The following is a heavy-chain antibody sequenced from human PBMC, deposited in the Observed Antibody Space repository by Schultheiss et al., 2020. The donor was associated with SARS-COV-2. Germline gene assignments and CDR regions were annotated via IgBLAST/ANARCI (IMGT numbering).Heavy chain of an antibody. CDR2: ISSSGSTI. J-gene: IGHJ5*02. V-gene: IGHV3-48*03. CDR3: ASIVWFGELHWFDP. D-gene: IGHD3-10*01. Sequence: GGSLRLSCAASGFTFSSYEMNWVRQAPGKGLEWVSYISSSGSTIYYADSVKGRFTISRDNAKNSLYLQMNSLRAEDTAVYYCASIVWFGELHWFDPWGQGTLVTVSS. CDR1: GFTFSSYE.